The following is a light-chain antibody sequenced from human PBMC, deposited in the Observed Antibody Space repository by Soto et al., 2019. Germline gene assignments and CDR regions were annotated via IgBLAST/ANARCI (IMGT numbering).Light chain of an antibody. Sequence: EIVMTQSPATLSVSPGERATLSCRASQSVSSNLAWYQQKPGQAHRLLIYGASTRATGIPARFSGSGSGTEFTLTSSSLQSEVFAVYYCQPYNNWPRTFGQGTKVEIK. V-gene: IGKV3-15*01. CDR3: QPYNNWPRT. CDR2: GAS. CDR1: QSVSSN. J-gene: IGKJ1*01.